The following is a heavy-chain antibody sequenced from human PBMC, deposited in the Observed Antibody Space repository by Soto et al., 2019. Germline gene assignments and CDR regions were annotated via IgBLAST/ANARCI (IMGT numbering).Heavy chain of an antibody. CDR1: GFAFSDYG. CDR2: IGSGSTI. Sequence: GSLSLSSEASGFAFSDYGMNWVRPGPGKGLEWVSTIGSGSTIYYADSVKGRFTISRDNAKNSLYLQMNSLRAEDTAVYYCARDRNIAVAGTWFDPWGQGTLVTVSS. CDR3: ARDRNIAVAGTWFDP. D-gene: IGHD6-19*01. V-gene: IGHV3-48*03. J-gene: IGHJ5*02.